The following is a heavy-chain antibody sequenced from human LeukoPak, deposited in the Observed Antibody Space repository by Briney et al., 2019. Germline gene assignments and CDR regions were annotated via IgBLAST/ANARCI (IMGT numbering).Heavy chain of an antibody. CDR2: ISGSGGST. CDR3: AKHLGEQQLVPYYFDY. D-gene: IGHD6-13*01. J-gene: IGHJ4*02. CDR1: GFTFSSYA. Sequence: PGGSLRLSCAASGFTFSSYAMSWVRQAPGKGLEWVSAISGSGGSTYYADSVKGRFTISRDNSKNTLYLQMNSLRAEDTAVYYCAKHLGEQQLVPYYFDYWGQGTLVTVSP. V-gene: IGHV3-23*01.